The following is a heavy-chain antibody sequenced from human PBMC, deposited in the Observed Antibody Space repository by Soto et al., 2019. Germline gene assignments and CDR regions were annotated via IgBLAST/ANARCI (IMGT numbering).Heavy chain of an antibody. CDR1: GYTFTSYY. CDR2: INPSGGST. J-gene: IGHJ6*04. D-gene: IGHD2-15*01. CDR3: GGVLGGGGSGAPGYYYYSVRAA. V-gene: IGHV1-46*04. Sequence: QVQLVQSGAEVKKPGASVKVSCKASGYTFTSYYMHWVRQAPGQGLEWMGIINPSGGSTSYAQKSERGHTMTGNTARGKVERGLSSRSCGDPALYYWGGVLGGGGSGAPGYYYYSVRAAGGKGTTVTVS.